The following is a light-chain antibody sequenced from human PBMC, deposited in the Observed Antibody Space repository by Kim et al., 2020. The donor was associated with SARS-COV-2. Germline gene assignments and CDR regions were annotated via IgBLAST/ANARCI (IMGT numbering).Light chain of an antibody. J-gene: IGLJ2*01. V-gene: IGLV2-14*01. CDR3: SSYTSSSTVV. CDR1: SSDVGGYNY. CDR2: DVS. Sequence: QSALTQPASESGSPGQSITISCTGTSSDVGGYNYVSWYQQHPGKAPKLMIYDVSKRPSGVSNRFSGSKSGNTASLTISGLQAEDEADYYCSSYTSSSTVVFGGGTQLTVL.